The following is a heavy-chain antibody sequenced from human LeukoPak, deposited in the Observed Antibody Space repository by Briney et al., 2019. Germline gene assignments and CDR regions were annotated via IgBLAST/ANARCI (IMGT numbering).Heavy chain of an antibody. J-gene: IGHJ4*02. CDR1: GDLISGYY. Sequence: SETLSLTFNVAGDLISGYYWSWIRQPPGKGLELIGYISDSGGTNYNPSLQSRVTISVDTSKTPFSLRLSSVTAADTAVYYCARQDTGTGIAEDLDYWGQGTLVTVSS. CDR3: ARQDTGTGIAEDLDY. D-gene: IGHD6-13*01. CDR2: ISDSGGT. V-gene: IGHV4-59*08.